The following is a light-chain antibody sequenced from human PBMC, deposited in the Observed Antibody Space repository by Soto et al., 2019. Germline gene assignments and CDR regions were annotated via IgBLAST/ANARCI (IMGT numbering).Light chain of an antibody. Sequence: DIQMTQSPSTLSASVGDRVTITCRASQSISSWLAWYQQKPGKAPKLLIYKASSLESGVPSRFSGSGSGTEFTLTISSLQPDDFATYYCHQWTVGQGTKVEIK. CDR3: HQWT. J-gene: IGKJ1*01. V-gene: IGKV1-5*03. CDR2: KAS. CDR1: QSISSW.